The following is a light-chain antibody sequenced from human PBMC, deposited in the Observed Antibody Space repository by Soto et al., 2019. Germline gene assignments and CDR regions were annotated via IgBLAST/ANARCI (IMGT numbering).Light chain of an antibody. Sequence: EIVLTQSPGTLSLSPGERATLSCRASQTVNSNYLAWYQQRAGQAPRLLIYGVSTRAADIPDRFSGSGSGTDFNLTISRLEPEDFAVYYCQQYDRSPLITFGGGTKVEIK. CDR1: QTVNSNY. V-gene: IGKV3-20*01. J-gene: IGKJ4*01. CDR3: QQYDRSPLIT. CDR2: GVS.